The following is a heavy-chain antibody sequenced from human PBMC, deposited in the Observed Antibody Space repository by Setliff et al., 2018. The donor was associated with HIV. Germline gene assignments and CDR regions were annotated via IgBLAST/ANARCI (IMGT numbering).Heavy chain of an antibody. Sequence: GASVKVSCKVSGYTVTELSINWVRQAPGKGPEWMGGFDPEDNKIVYAQKFQGRVTTTEDTSTDTAYMELSSLRPEDTAVYYCATRIRDGHRGYGYFYFWGKGTLGTVSS. V-gene: IGHV1-24*01. CDR1: GYTVTELS. CDR3: ATRIRDGHRGYGYFYF. CDR2: FDPEDNKI. J-gene: IGHJ4*02. D-gene: IGHD5-12*01.